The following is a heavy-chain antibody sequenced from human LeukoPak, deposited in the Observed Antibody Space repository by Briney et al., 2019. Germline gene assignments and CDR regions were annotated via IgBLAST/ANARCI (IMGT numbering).Heavy chain of an antibody. Sequence: RASETLSLTCTVSGGSISRGGYYWSWIRQHPGKGLEWIGYIYYSGSTYYNPSLKSRVTISVDTSKNQFSLKLSSVTAADTAVYYCARTTYYYDSSGYYYDYYYYGMDVWGQGTTVTVSS. CDR1: GGSISRGGYY. J-gene: IGHJ6*02. D-gene: IGHD3-22*01. CDR3: ARTTYYYDSSGYYYDYYYYGMDV. CDR2: IYYSGST. V-gene: IGHV4-31*03.